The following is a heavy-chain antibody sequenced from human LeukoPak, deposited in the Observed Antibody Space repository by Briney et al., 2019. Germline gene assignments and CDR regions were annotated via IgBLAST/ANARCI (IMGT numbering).Heavy chain of an antibody. J-gene: IGHJ4*02. CDR2: IYHSGST. CDR1: GYSISSGYY. Sequence: PSETLSLTCTVSGYSISSGYYWGWIRQPPGKGLEWIGSIYHSGSTYYNPSLKSRVTISVDTSKNQFSLKLSSVTAADTAVYYCARASYGGYGLWGQGTLVTVSS. D-gene: IGHD4-17*01. CDR3: ARASYGGYGL. V-gene: IGHV4-38-2*02.